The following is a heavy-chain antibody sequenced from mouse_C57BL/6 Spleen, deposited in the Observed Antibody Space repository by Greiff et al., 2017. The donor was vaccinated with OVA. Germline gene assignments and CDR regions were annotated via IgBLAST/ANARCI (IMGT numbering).Heavy chain of an antibody. Sequence: QVQLQQPGAELVKPGASVKMSCKASGYTFTSYWITWVKQRPGQGLEWIGVIYPGSGSTNYNEKFKSKATLTVDTSSSTAYMQLSSLTSEDSAVYYCALYDGYSYAMDYWGQGTSVTVSS. CDR3: ALYDGYSYAMDY. D-gene: IGHD2-3*01. CDR1: GYTFTSYW. V-gene: IGHV1-55*01. CDR2: IYPGSGST. J-gene: IGHJ4*01.